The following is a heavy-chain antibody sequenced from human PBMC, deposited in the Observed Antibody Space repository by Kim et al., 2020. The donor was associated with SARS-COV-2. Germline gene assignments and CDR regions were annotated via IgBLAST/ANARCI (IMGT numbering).Heavy chain of an antibody. CDR2: IYHSGST. CDR3: ASLYYGSGIDY. V-gene: IGHV4-38-2*02. Sequence: SETLSLTCTVSGYSISSGYYWGWIRQPPGKGLEWIGSIYHSGSTYYNPSLKSRVTISVDTSKNQFSLKLSSVTAADTAVYYCASLYYGSGIDYWGQGTLVTVSS. CDR1: GYSISSGYY. D-gene: IGHD3-10*01. J-gene: IGHJ4*02.